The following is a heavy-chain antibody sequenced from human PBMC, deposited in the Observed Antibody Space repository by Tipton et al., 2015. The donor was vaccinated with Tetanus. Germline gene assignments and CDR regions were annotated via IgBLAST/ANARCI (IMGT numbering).Heavy chain of an antibody. CDR3: ARAEWLTLFDY. Sequence: TLSLTCTVSGGSINRYYWSWIRQSPRKGLEWIGYIYSGGTTKYNPSLRSRVSISADTSKNQFSLKLNYVTAADTGVYYCARAEWLTLFDYWGQGALVTVSS. J-gene: IGHJ4*02. D-gene: IGHD3-3*01. V-gene: IGHV4-59*08. CDR1: GGSINRYY. CDR2: IYSGGTT.